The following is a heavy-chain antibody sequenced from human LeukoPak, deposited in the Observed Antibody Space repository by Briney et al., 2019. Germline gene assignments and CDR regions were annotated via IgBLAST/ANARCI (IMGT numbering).Heavy chain of an antibody. Sequence: GGSLRLSCAASGFTFSSYAMHWVRQAPGKELEYVSAISSNGGSTYYANSVKGRFTISRDNSKNTLYLQMGSLRAEDMAVYYCARDSVNYYDSRFDYWGQGTLVTVSS. CDR1: GFTFSSYA. V-gene: IGHV3-64*01. CDR3: ARDSVNYYDSRFDY. CDR2: ISSNGGST. D-gene: IGHD3-22*01. J-gene: IGHJ4*02.